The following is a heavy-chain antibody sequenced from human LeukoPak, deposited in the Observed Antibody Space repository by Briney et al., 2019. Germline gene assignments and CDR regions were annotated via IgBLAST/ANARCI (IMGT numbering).Heavy chain of an antibody. CDR3: ARDAGGYDDFDY. CDR2: INAGNGNT. CDR1: GYTFTSYG. V-gene: IGHV1-3*01. J-gene: IGHJ4*02. D-gene: IGHD5-12*01. Sequence: ASVKVSCKASGYTFTSYGISWVRQAPGQGLEWMGWINAGNGNTKYSQKFQGRVTITRDTSASTAYMELSSLRSEDTAVYYCARDAGGYDDFDYWGQGTLVTVSS.